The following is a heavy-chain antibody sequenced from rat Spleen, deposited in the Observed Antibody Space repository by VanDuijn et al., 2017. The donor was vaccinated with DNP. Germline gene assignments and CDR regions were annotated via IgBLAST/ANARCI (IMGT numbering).Heavy chain of an antibody. J-gene: IGHJ3*01. V-gene: IGHV5S23*01. Sequence: EVQLVESGGGLVQPGNSLKLSCAASGFTFSDYAMAWVRQSPKKGLEWVAAISPSGSRTYYPDSVKGRFTISRDDAKRGLYLQMDSLRSEDTATYYCARSTITAISNWFLYWGQGTLVTVSS. CDR1: GFTFSDYA. CDR2: ISPSGSRT. CDR3: ARSTITAISNWFLY. D-gene: IGHD1-2*01.